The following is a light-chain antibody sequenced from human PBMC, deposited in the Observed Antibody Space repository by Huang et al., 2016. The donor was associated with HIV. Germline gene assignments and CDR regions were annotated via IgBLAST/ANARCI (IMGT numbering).Light chain of an antibody. CDR2: DAS. V-gene: IGKV3-11*01. CDR1: QSVGRN. Sequence: EVVLTQSPATLSLSPGERATLSCRASQSVGRNLVWYQQRPGQAPRLLIYDASNRATGIPARFRGSGSGTDFTLTISSLESEDFAVYYCQQRSNWALTFGGGTKVEIK. CDR3: QQRSNWALT. J-gene: IGKJ4*01.